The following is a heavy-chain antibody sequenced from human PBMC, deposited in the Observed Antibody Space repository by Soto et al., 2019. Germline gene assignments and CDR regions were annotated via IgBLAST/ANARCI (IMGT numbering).Heavy chain of an antibody. Sequence: EVPLVESGGGLVQPGGSLRLSCAASGFTVSSNYMSWVRQAPGKGLEWVSVIYSGGSTYYADSVKGRFTISRDNSKNTLYLQMNSLRAEDTAVYYCARDPSYYYDSSGFYYFDYWGQGTLVTVSS. D-gene: IGHD3-22*01. V-gene: IGHV3-66*01. J-gene: IGHJ4*02. CDR3: ARDPSYYYDSSGFYYFDY. CDR2: IYSGGST. CDR1: GFTVSSNY.